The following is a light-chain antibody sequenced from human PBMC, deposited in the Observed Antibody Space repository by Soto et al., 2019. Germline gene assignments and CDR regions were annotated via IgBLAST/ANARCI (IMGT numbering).Light chain of an antibody. CDR2: AAS. V-gene: IGKV3-20*01. Sequence: EIVLTQSPGTLSLSPGERATLSCRASQSVSSSYLAWYQQKPGQAPRLLIYAASTMATGIPDRFSGSGSGTDFTLTISRLEPEDFAVYYCQQYGTSLLTFGGGTKVEIK. CDR3: QQYGTSLLT. J-gene: IGKJ4*01. CDR1: QSVSSSY.